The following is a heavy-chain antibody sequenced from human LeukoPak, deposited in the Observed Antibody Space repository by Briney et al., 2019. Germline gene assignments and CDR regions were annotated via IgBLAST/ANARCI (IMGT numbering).Heavy chain of an antibody. CDR2: INPNSGGT. J-gene: IGHJ6*04. CDR1: EYTFTGYY. V-gene: IGHV1-2*02. Sequence: ASVKVSCKASEYTFTGYYMHWVRQAPGQGLEWMGWINPNSGGTNYAQKFQGRVTMTRDTSISTAYMELSRLRSDDTAVYYCARVPNSSSKEMDVWGKGTTVTVSS. D-gene: IGHD6-6*01. CDR3: ARVPNSSSKEMDV.